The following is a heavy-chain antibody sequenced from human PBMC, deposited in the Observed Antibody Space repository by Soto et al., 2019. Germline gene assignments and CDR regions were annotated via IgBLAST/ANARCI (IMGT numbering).Heavy chain of an antibody. CDR1: VGSISSGGYY. CDR3: ARDDYGNWFDP. Sequence: SETLSLTCTVSVGSISSGGYYWSWIRQHPGKGLEWIGYIYYSGSTYYNPSLKSRVTISVDTSKNQFSLKLSSVTAADTAVYYCARDDYGNWFDPWGQGTLVTVSS. V-gene: IGHV4-31*03. CDR2: IYYSGST. J-gene: IGHJ5*02. D-gene: IGHD4-17*01.